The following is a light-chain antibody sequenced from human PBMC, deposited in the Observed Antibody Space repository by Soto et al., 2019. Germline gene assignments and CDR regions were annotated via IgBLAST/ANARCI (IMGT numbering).Light chain of an antibody. CDR1: QSVNSNY. CDR2: GIS. V-gene: IGKV3-11*01. Sequence: EMVMTESPAILSVSPGESATLSCRASQSVNSNYVAWYQQHPGQPPRVXIYGISTRATGIPARCSGSGSGTEFTLTISSLEPQYFEVYYCQQRSSCPLTFGGGTKVDIK. CDR3: QQRSSCPLT. J-gene: IGKJ4*01.